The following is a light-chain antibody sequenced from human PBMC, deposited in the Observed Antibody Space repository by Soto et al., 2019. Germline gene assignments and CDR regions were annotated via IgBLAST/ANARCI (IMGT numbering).Light chain of an antibody. J-gene: IGLJ1*01. CDR2: DAS. V-gene: IGLV2-11*01. CDR1: SSDVGGYDY. CDR3: QSYDSSLSYV. Sequence: QSALTQPRSVSGSPGQSVTISCTGTSSDVGGYDYVSWYQHHPGKAPKLMIYDASKRPSGVPDRFSGSKSGNTASLTISGLQAEDEADYYCQSYDSSLSYVFGTGTKVTVL.